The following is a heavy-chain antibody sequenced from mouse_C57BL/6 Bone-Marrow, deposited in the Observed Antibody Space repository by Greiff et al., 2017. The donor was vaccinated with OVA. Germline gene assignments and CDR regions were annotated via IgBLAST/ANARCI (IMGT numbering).Heavy chain of an antibody. CDR3: AREEDDGSSYEYLDN. D-gene: IGHD1-1*01. Sequence: VQLQQPGAELVRPGTSVKLSCKASGYTFTSYWMHWVKQRPGQGLEWIGVIDPSGGCTNYNQKFKGKATLTVDTSSSTAYMQLSSLTSEDSAVNYCAREEDDGSSYEYLDNWGQGTTLTVSA. V-gene: IGHV1-59*01. CDR1: GYTFTSYW. J-gene: IGHJ2*01. CDR2: IDPSGGCT.